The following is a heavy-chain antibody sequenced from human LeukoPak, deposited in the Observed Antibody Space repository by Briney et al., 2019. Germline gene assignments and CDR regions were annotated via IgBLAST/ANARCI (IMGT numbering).Heavy chain of an antibody. V-gene: IGHV1-2*02. CDR1: GYTFTGYY. J-gene: IGHJ5*02. Sequence: ASVKVSCKASGYTFTGYYMHWVRQAPGQGLEWMGWINTNSGGTNYAQKFQGRVTMTSDTSISTAYMELSRLRSDDTAVYYCLLYQLLSANPDWFDPWGQGTLVTVSS. CDR2: INTNSGGT. CDR3: LLYQLLSANPDWFDP. D-gene: IGHD2-2*01.